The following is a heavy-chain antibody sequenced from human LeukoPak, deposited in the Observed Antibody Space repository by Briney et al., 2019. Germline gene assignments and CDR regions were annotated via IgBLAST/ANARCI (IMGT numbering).Heavy chain of an antibody. CDR1: GFTFSTYS. D-gene: IGHD3-9*01. J-gene: IGHJ1*01. V-gene: IGHV3-21*01. CDR3: AKSHYDILTGYHFQH. CDR2: ISSSSIYI. Sequence: GGSLRLSCAASGFTFSTYSMNWVRQAPGKGLEWVSSISSSSIYIYYADSVKGRFTISRDNAKNSLYLQMNSLRAEDTAVYYCAKSHYDILTGYHFQHWGQGTLVTVSS.